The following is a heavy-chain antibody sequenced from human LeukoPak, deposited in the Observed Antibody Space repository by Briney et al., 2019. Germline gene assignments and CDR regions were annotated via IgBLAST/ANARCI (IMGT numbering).Heavy chain of an antibody. V-gene: IGHV1-69*01. CDR1: GGTFSSYA. Sequence: SVKVSCKASGGTFSSYAISWVRQAPGQGLEWMGGIIPIFGTTNYAQKLQGRVTITADESTSTAYMELSSLRSEDTAVYYCARSPLVGLGELSFGYFDYWGQGTLVTVSS. CDR3: ARSPLVGLGELSFGYFDY. J-gene: IGHJ4*02. D-gene: IGHD3-16*02. CDR2: IIPIFGTT.